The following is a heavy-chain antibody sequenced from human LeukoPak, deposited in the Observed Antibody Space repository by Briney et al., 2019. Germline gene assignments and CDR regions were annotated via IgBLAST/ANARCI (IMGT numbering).Heavy chain of an antibody. CDR2: TYYRSKWYN. V-gene: IGHV6-1*01. D-gene: IGHD3-22*01. CDR1: GDSVSSNSAA. CDR3: ARSPPLYDSSGYYHEGAFDI. Sequence: SQTLSLTCAISGDSVSSNSAAWNWIRQSPSRGLEWLGRTYYRSKWYNDYAVSVKSRINMNPDTSKNHFSLQLNSVTPEDTAVYYCARSPPLYDSSGYYHEGAFDIWGQGTMVTVSS. J-gene: IGHJ3*02.